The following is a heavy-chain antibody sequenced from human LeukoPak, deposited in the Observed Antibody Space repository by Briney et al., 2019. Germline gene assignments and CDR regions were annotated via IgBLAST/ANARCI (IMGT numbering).Heavy chain of an antibody. CDR1: GYTFGSDD. V-gene: IGHV1-8*02. Sequence: ASVKVSCKASGYTFGSDDINWVRQATGQGLEWMGWINPNNGNLGYAQKFQGRVTMTRNTSISTAYMELSSLRSEDTAVYYCARALAGQMDFDYWGQGTLVTVSS. CDR3: ARALAGQMDFDY. CDR2: INPNNGNL. J-gene: IGHJ4*02. D-gene: IGHD6-19*01.